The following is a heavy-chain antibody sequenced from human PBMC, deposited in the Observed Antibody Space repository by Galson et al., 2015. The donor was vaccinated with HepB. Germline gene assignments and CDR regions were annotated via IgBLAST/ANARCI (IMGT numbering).Heavy chain of an antibody. V-gene: IGHV1-2*02. Sequence: SVKVSCKASGYTFTGYYMHWVRQAPGQGLEWMGWINPNSGGTNYAQKPQGRVTMTRDTSISTAYMELSRLRSDDTAVYYYARSYYANAFDIWGQGTMVTVSS. J-gene: IGHJ3*02. CDR1: GYTFTGYY. CDR2: INPNSGGT. D-gene: IGHD2/OR15-2a*01. CDR3: ARSYYANAFDI.